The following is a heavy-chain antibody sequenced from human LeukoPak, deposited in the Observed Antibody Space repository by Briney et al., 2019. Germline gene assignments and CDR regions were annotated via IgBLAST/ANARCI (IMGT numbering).Heavy chain of an antibody. Sequence: SETLSLTCTVSGGSVSGGSYYWSLIRQPPGKGLEWIGYVDCSGSTNYSPSLKSRVTISVDTSKNQFSLKLSSVTAVDTAVYYCARDLGYGSGWFDAWGQGTLVTVSS. J-gene: IGHJ5*02. D-gene: IGHD6-19*01. CDR1: GGSVSGGSYY. V-gene: IGHV4-61*01. CDR3: ARDLGYGSGWFDA. CDR2: VDCSGST.